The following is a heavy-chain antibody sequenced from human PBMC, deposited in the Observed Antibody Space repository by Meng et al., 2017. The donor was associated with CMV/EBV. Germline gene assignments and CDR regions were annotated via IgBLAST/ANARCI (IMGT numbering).Heavy chain of an antibody. J-gene: IGHJ5*02. V-gene: IGHV4-34*01. CDR1: SFSGYY. CDR2: INHSGST. CDR3: ARKGLRNRVVQPPRNWFDP. D-gene: IGHD3-3*01. Sequence: SFSGYYWIWIRQPPGKGLEWIGEINHSGSTNYNPSLKSRVTISVDTSKNQFSLKLNSVTAADTAVYYCARKGLRNRVVQPPRNWFDPWGQGTLVTVSS.